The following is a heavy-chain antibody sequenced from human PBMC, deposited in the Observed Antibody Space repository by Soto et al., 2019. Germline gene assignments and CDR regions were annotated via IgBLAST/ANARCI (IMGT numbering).Heavy chain of an antibody. CDR1: GYTFTGYY. V-gene: IGHV1-2*04. CDR2: INPNSGGT. Sequence: ASVKVSCKASGYTFTGYYMHWVRQAPGQGLEWMGWINPNSGGTNYAQKFQGWVTMTRDTSISTAYMELSRLRSDDTAVYYCSSRDSSSFDAFDIFGQGKIVTIS. J-gene: IGHJ3*02. D-gene: IGHD3-22*01. CDR3: SSRDSSSFDAFDI.